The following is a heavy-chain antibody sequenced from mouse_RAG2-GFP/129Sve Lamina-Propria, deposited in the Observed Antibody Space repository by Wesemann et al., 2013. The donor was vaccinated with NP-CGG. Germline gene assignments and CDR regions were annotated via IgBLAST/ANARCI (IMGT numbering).Heavy chain of an antibody. V-gene: IGHV1-26*01. J-gene: IGHJ3*01. CDR2: NGGT. D-gene: IGHD2-4*01. Sequence: NGGTGYNQKFKSKATLTVDKSSSTAYMELHSLTSEDSAVYYCTYDYGAYWGQGTLVTVSA. CDR3: TYDYGAY.